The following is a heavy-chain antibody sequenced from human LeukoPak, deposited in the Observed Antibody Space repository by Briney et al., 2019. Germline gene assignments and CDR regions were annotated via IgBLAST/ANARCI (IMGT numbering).Heavy chain of an antibody. D-gene: IGHD2-2*01. J-gene: IGHJ6*03. CDR3: ARKDIVVVPAAVGNWYMGV. CDR1: GFTFSSYS. CDR2: ISSSSSTI. Sequence: GGSLRLSCAASGFTFSSYSMNWVRQAPGKGLEWVSYISSSSSTIYYADSVKGRFTISRDNAKNSLYLQMNSLRAEDTAVYYCARKDIVVVPAAVGNWYMGVWGKGTTVTVSS. V-gene: IGHV3-48*01.